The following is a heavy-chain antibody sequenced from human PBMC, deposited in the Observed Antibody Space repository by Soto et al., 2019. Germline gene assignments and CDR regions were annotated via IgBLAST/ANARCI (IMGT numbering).Heavy chain of an antibody. J-gene: IGHJ6*03. D-gene: IGHD6-6*01. V-gene: IGHV1-18*01. CDR1: GYTFTNYG. Sequence: QVQLLQSGAEVKKPGASVKVSCKASGYTFTNYGITWVRQAPGQGLEWMGWISAYNGNTHYTQRRQGRVTITTDTSTSTAYRELRGLRADDTTVYYWARVRQLVGYIYYYMDVWGKGTTVTVSS. CDR3: ARVRQLVGYIYYYMDV. CDR2: ISAYNGNT.